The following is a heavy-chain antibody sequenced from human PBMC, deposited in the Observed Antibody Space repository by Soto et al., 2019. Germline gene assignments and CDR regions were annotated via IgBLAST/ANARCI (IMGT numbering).Heavy chain of an antibody. CDR3: ARETLYSSSSEYYYYGMDV. CDR2: IIPIFGTA. CDR1: GGTFRSYA. Sequence: SSVKVSCNASGGTFRSYAISWVRQAPGQGLEWMGGIIPIFGTANYAQKFQGRVTITADESTSTAYMELNSVTPEDTAVYYCARETLYSSSSEYYYYGMDVWGQGTTVTVSS. V-gene: IGHV1-69*13. J-gene: IGHJ6*02. D-gene: IGHD6-6*01.